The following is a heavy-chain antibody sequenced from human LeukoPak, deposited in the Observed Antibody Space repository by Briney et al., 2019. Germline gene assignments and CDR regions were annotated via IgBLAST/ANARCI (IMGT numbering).Heavy chain of an antibody. J-gene: IGHJ4*02. CDR2: INHSGST. CDR3: ARGPMVPPYFDY. CDR1: GGSISGYY. V-gene: IGHV4-34*01. D-gene: IGHD3-10*01. Sequence: NSSETLSLTCTVSGGSISGYYWSWIRQPPGKGLEWIGEINHSGSTNYNPSLKSRVTISLDTSKNQFSLKLSSVTAADTAVYYCARGPMVPPYFDYWGQGTLVTVSS.